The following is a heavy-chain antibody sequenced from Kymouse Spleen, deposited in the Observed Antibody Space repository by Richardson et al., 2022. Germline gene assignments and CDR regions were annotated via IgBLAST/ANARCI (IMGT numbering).Heavy chain of an antibody. CDR1: GFTFSGSA. D-gene: IGHD3-3*01. Sequence: EVQLVESGGGLVQPGGSLKLSCAASGFTFSGSAMHWVRQASGKGLEWVGRIRSKANSYATAYAASVKGRFTISRDDSKNTAYLQMNSLKTEDTAVYYCTRGYYDFWSGYYNGFDPWGQGTLVTVSS. V-gene: IGHV3-73*02. CDR3: TRGYYDFWSGYYNGFDP. J-gene: IGHJ5*02. CDR2: IRSKANSYAT.